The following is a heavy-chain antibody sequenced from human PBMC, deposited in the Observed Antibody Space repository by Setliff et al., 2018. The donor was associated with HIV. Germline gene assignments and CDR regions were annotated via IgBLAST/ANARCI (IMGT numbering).Heavy chain of an antibody. J-gene: IGHJ4*02. CDR1: GFTFSNFA. Sequence: PGGSLRLSCAASGFTFSNFAMHWVRQAPGKGLEWVAVIWYDGSNQNHADSVKGRLTISRDNSNNILHLQMNSLTPEDTAVYHCARYSSSWHTFDYWGQGTQVTVSS. V-gene: IGHV3-33*01. CDR2: IWYDGSNQ. CDR3: ARYSSSWHTFDY. D-gene: IGHD6-13*01.